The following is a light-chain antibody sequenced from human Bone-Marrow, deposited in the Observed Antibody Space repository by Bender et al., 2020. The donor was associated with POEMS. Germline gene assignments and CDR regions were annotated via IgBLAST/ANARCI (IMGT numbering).Light chain of an antibody. CDR2: EVI. CDR1: SNNVGNYNL. J-gene: IGLJ3*02. CDR3: CSYAGSDTGV. V-gene: IGLV2-23*02. Sequence: QSALTQPASVSGSPGQSITISCTGTSNNVGNYNLVSWYQHHPGKAPKLIIYEVIKRPSGVSPRFSGSRSGNTASLTISGLQAGDEADYYCCSYAGSDTGVFGGGTKLTVL.